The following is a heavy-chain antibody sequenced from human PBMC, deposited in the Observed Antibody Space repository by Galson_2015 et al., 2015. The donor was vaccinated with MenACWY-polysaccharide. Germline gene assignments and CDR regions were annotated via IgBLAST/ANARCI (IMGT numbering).Heavy chain of an antibody. CDR3: ARVEKYSGSYYILH. Sequence: ETLSLPCAVSGYSISSGYYWGWLRPPPGKGLEWIGSIYHSGSTYYNPSLKSRVTISVDTSKNQFSLKLSSVTAADTAVYYCARVEKYSGSYYILHWGQGTLATVSS. J-gene: IGHJ4*02. CDR1: GYSISSGYY. V-gene: IGHV4-38-2*01. D-gene: IGHD1-26*01. CDR2: IYHSGST.